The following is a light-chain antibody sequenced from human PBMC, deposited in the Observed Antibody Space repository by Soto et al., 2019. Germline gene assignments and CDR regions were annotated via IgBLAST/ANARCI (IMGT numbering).Light chain of an antibody. CDR1: QSVSSN. V-gene: IGKV3-11*01. CDR2: DAS. J-gene: IGKJ5*01. Sequence: EIVMTQSPATLSVSPGARVAPSCRARQSVSSNLAWYQQKPGQAPRLLIYDASNRATDIPARFSGSGSGTDFTLTISSLEPEDFAIYYCQQRRNWPPAITFGQGTRLEIK. CDR3: QQRRNWPPAIT.